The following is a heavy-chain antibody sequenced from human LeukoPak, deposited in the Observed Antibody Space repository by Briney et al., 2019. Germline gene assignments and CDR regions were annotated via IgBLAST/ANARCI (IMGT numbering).Heavy chain of an antibody. CDR1: GGSISSYY. D-gene: IGHD5-18*01. Sequence: SETLSLTCTVSGGSISSYYWSWIRQPPGKGLEWIGYTHYTGSTSVNPSLKSRVTISVDTSKNQFSLKVSSVTAADTAVYYCVRDGDTAMILFAFDMWGQGTMVTVSS. CDR2: THYTGST. V-gene: IGHV4-59*01. CDR3: VRDGDTAMILFAFDM. J-gene: IGHJ3*02.